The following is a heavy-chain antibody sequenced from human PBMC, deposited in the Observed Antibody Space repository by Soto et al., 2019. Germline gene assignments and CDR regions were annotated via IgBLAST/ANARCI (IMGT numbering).Heavy chain of an antibody. CDR2: IVVGSGNT. CDR1: GFTFTSSA. V-gene: IGHV1-58*01. Sequence: ASVKVSCKASGFTFTSSAVQWVRQARGQRLEWIGWIVVGSGNTNYAQKFQERVTITRDMSTSTAYMELSSLRSEDTAVYYCAALISGTGAFDIWGQGTMVTVSS. D-gene: IGHD6-13*01. J-gene: IGHJ3*02. CDR3: AALISGTGAFDI.